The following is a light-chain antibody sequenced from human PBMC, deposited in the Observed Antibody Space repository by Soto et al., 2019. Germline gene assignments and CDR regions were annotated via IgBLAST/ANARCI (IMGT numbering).Light chain of an antibody. CDR2: GAS. CDR1: QSVSRN. V-gene: IGKV3-15*01. J-gene: IGKJ1*01. Sequence: EILMTQSPATLSVATGERATLSCRASQSVSRNVAWYQQKHGQAPRLLIYGASTRATGIPARFSGSGSGTEFTLTISSLQSVDFAVYYCQHYNNWPPWTFGQGTKVEIK. CDR3: QHYNNWPPWT.